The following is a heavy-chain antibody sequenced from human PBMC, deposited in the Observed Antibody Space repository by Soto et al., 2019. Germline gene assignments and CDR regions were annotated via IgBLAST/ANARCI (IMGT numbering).Heavy chain of an antibody. J-gene: IGHJ4*02. D-gene: IGHD5-12*01. CDR3: ARGWGAATTPFYYCFDY. CDR2: INHSGCT. Sequence: QVQLQQWGAGLLKPSETLSLTCAVYGGSFSGYYWSWIRQPPGKGLAWIGEINHSGCTNYNPSLKSRVTISVDTSKNQFSLKLSSVTAADTAVYYCARGWGAATTPFYYCFDYWGQGTLVTVSS. CDR1: GGSFSGYY. V-gene: IGHV4-34*01.